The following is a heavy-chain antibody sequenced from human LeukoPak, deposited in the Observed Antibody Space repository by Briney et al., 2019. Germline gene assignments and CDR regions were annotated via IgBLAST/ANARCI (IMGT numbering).Heavy chain of an antibody. Sequence: GGSLRLSCAASGFTFSDYYMSWIRQAPGKGLEWVSYISSSSSYTNYADSVKGRFTISRDNAKNSLYLQMNSLRAEDTAVYYCASETWVRDYWGQGTLVTVSS. J-gene: IGHJ4*02. V-gene: IGHV3-11*06. D-gene: IGHD3-16*01. CDR2: ISSSSSYT. CDR1: GFTFSDYY. CDR3: ASETWVRDY.